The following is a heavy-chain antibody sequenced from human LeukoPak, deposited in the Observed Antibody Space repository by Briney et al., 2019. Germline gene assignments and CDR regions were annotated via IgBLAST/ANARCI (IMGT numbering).Heavy chain of an antibody. CDR1: GFTFSSYE. CDR2: ISSSGSTI. CDR3: ARDPSVVVPAAMGAFDI. D-gene: IGHD2-2*01. J-gene: IGHJ3*02. Sequence: GGSLRLSXAASGFTFSSYEMNWVRQAPGKGLEWVSYISSSGSTIYYADSVKGRFTISRDNAKNSLYLQMNSLRAEDTAVYYCARDPSVVVPAAMGAFDIWGQGTKVTVSS. V-gene: IGHV3-48*03.